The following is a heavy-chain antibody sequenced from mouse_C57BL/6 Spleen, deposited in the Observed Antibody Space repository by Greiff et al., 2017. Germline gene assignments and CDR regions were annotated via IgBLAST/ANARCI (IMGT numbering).Heavy chain of an antibody. V-gene: IGHV1-74*01. Sequence: VKLQQPGAELVKPGASVKVSCKASGYTFTSYWMHWVKQRPGQGLEWIGRIHPSDSDTNYNQKFKGKATLTVDKSSSTAYMQLSSLTSEDSAVYYCAIGDDGYYWFAYWGQGTLVTVSA. J-gene: IGHJ3*01. CDR3: AIGDDGYYWFAY. CDR2: IHPSDSDT. D-gene: IGHD2-3*01. CDR1: GYTFTSYW.